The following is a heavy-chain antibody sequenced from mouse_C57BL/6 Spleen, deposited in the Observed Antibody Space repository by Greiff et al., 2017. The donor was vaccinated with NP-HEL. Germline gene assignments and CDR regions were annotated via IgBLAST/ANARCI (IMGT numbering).Heavy chain of an antibody. CDR2: IYPGSGST. CDR1: GYTFTSYW. CDR3: ARGYYGSTWFAY. Sequence: VQLQQPGAELVKPGASVKMSCKASGYTFTSYWITWVKQRPGQGLEWIGDIYPGSGSTNYNEKFKSKATLTVDTSSSTAYMQLSSLTSEDSAVYYCARGYYGSTWFAYWGQGTLVTVSA. J-gene: IGHJ3*01. D-gene: IGHD1-1*01. V-gene: IGHV1-55*01.